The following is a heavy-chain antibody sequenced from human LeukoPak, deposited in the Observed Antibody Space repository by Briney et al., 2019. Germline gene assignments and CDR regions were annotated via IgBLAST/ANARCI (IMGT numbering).Heavy chain of an antibody. CDR2: LNQDGSEK. J-gene: IGHJ6*03. D-gene: IGHD1-14*01. V-gene: IGHV3-7*01. CDR3: ASRIWVGTTFHYYYYMDV. CDR1: GFAFSNYW. Sequence: PGGSLRLSCAASGFAFSNYWMTWVRQAPGKGLQWVANLNQDGSEKYYVDSLKGRFTISRDNAINSLYLQMNNLRAEDTAVYYCASRIWVGTTFHYYYYMDVWGKGTTVTVSS.